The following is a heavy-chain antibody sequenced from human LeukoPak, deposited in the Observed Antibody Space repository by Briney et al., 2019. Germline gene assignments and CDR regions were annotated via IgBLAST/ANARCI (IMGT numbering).Heavy chain of an antibody. J-gene: IGHJ4*02. Sequence: SETLSLTCTVSGGSISSSSYYWGWIRQPPGNGLEWIGSIYYSGNTYYNPSLKGRATISPDTSKNQFSLKLSSVTAADTAVYYCARATYYYDSSGYYIYYFDYWGQGTLVTVSS. CDR3: ARATYYYDSSGYYIYYFDY. D-gene: IGHD3-22*01. V-gene: IGHV4-39*01. CDR1: GGSISSSSYY. CDR2: IYYSGNT.